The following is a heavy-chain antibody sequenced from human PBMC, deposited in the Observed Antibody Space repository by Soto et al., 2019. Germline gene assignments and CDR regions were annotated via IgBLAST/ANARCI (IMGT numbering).Heavy chain of an antibody. D-gene: IGHD2-21*02. V-gene: IGHV3-49*03. CDR2: IRSKAYGGTT. CDR1: GFTFGDYA. CDR3: TRESVAYCGGDCHDMGAFDI. Sequence: LRLSCTASGFTFGDYAMSWFRQAPGKGLEWVGFIRSKAYGGTTEYAASVKGRFTISRDDSKSIAYLQMNSLKTEDTAVYYCTRESVAYCGGDCHDMGAFDIWGQGTMVTVSS. J-gene: IGHJ3*02.